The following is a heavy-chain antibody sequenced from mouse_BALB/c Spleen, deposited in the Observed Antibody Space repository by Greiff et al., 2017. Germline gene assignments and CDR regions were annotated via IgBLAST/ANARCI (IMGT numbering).Heavy chain of an antibody. Sequence: EVQRVESGPGLVKPSQSLSLTCTVTGYSITSDYAWNWIRQFPGNKLEWMGYISYSGSTSYNPSLKSRISITRDTSKNQFFLQLNSVTTEDTATYYCAREGGNYYRSFAYWGQGTLVTVSA. J-gene: IGHJ3*01. CDR3: AREGGNYYRSFAY. V-gene: IGHV3-2*02. CDR1: GYSITSDYA. CDR2: ISYSGST. D-gene: IGHD1-2*01.